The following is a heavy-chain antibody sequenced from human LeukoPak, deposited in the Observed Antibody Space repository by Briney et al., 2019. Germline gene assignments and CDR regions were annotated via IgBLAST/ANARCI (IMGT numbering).Heavy chain of an antibody. CDR3: ARALGGGSYYKGFDY. CDR2: INPSGGST. D-gene: IGHD1-26*01. CDR1: GGTFTSYY. Sequence: ASVKVSCMASGGTFTSYYMHWVRQAPGQGLEWMGIINPSGGSTSYAQKFQGRVTMTRDTSTSTVYMELSSLRSEDTAVYYCARALGGGSYYKGFDYWGQGTLVTVSS. J-gene: IGHJ4*02. V-gene: IGHV1-46*01.